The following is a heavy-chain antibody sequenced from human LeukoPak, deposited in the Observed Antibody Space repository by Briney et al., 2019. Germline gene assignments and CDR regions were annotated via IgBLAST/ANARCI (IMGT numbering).Heavy chain of an antibody. D-gene: IGHD1-26*01. Sequence: SGPTLVKPTQTLTLTFTFSGFSLSTSGVGVGWIRQPPGKALEWLALIYWDDDKRYSPSLKSRLTITKDTSKNQVVLTMTNMDPVDTATYYRAHRRTGARVFDYWGQGTLVTVSS. CDR3: AHRRTGARVFDY. CDR2: IYWDDDK. V-gene: IGHV2-5*02. J-gene: IGHJ4*02. CDR1: GFSLSTSGVG.